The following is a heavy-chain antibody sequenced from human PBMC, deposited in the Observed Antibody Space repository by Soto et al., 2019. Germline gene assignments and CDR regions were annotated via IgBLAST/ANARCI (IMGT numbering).Heavy chain of an antibody. D-gene: IGHD2-15*01. CDR2: ISPGSRYP. CDR1: AFTFGASY. V-gene: IGHV3-11*06. J-gene: IGHJ5*02. Sequence: PGVPMRLSCSGSAFTFGASYMSWLRQAPGKGLEWLSYISPGSRYPAYADSVKGRFTISRDNAKRSLYLQMMSLTAEDTAIYYCVRGGGGGRFDPWGQGTMVTV. CDR3: VRGGGGGRFDP.